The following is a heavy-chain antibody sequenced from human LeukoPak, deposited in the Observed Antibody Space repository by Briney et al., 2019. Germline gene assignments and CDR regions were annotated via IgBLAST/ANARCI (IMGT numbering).Heavy chain of an antibody. CDR3: AKSRSGCLSF. CDR2: IRYDESDK. J-gene: IGHJ4*02. D-gene: IGHD6-19*01. CDR1: GFTFSSYG. V-gene: IGHV3-30*02. Sequence: GGSLRLSCAASGFTFSSYGMHWVRQAPGKGLEWVAFIRYDESDKYYAGSVRGRFTISRDNSKKTLHLQMNSLRAEDTAVYYCAKSRSGCLSFGGQGTLVIVSS.